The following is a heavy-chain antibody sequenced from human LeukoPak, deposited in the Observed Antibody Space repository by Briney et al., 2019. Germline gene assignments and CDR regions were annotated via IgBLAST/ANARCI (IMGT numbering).Heavy chain of an antibody. Sequence: SQTLSLTCAISGDSVSSNTATWNWIRQAPSRGLEWLGRTYYRSKWYNDYSVSVKGRITVSPDTSKNQFSLQLNSVTPEDTAVYYCARDTGAAISTFDIWGQGTMVTVSS. CDR3: ARDTGAAISTFDI. CDR2: TYYRSKWYN. D-gene: IGHD5-12*01. J-gene: IGHJ3*02. V-gene: IGHV6-1*01. CDR1: GDSVSSNTAT.